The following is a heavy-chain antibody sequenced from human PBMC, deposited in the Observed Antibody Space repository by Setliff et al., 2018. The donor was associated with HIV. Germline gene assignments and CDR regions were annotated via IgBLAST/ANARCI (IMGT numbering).Heavy chain of an antibody. CDR3: ARRGGIAVAGRGVTRGFDI. V-gene: IGHV4-61*09. CDR1: GGSISSGSYS. CDR2: IYSSGST. D-gene: IGHD6-19*01. J-gene: IGHJ3*02. Sequence: SETLSLTCTVSGGSISSGSYSWSWIRQPAGKGLEWIGHIYSSGSTNYNPSLKSRVTMSVDTSKNQFFLKLNSVTAADTAVYYCARRGGIAVAGRGVTRGFDIWGQGTSVTVSS.